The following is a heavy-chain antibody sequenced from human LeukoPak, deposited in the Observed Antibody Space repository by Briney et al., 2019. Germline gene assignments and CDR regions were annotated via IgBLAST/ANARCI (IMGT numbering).Heavy chain of an antibody. CDR3: ARPQDGYSSGWPFDY. CDR2: IIPILGIA. D-gene: IGHD6-19*01. V-gene: IGHV1-69*04. CDR1: GGTFSSYA. Sequence: WASVKVSCKASGGTFSSYAISWVRQAPGQGLEWMGRIIPILGIANYAQKFQGRVTIIADKSTSTVYMELSSLRSEDTAVYYCARPQDGYSSGWPFDYWGQGTLVTVSS. J-gene: IGHJ4*02.